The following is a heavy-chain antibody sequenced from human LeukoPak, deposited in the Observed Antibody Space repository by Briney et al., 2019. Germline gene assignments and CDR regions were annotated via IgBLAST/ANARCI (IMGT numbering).Heavy chain of an antibody. D-gene: IGHD5-18*01. J-gene: IGHJ4*02. CDR2: ISGSGIST. CDR1: GFTFSSYA. Sequence: PGGSLRLSCAASGFTFSSYAMSWVRQAPGKGLEWVSGISGSGISTSYADSVKGRFTISRDSSKNTLYLQMNSLRAEDTAIYYCAKARSYGYFDYWGQGTLVTVSS. V-gene: IGHV3-23*01. CDR3: AKARSYGYFDY.